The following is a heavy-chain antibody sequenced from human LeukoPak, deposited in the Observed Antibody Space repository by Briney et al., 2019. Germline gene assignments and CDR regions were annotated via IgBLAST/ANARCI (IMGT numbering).Heavy chain of an antibody. CDR2: INHSGST. V-gene: IGHV4-34*01. J-gene: IGHJ6*03. CDR3: ARGLTGDLLGYVDV. D-gene: IGHD7-27*01. CDR1: GGSFSGYY. Sequence: SETPSLTCAVYGGSFSGYYWSWIRQPPGKGLEWIGEINHSGSTNYNPSLKSRVTISVDTSKNQFSLKLSSVTAADTAVYYCARGLTGDLLGYVDVWGKGTTVTVSS.